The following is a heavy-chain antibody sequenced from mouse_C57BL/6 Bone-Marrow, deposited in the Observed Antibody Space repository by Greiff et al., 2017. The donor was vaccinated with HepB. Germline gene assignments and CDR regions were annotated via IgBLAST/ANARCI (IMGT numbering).Heavy chain of an antibody. V-gene: IGHV1-85*01. Sequence: VQLQQSGPELVKPGASVKLSCKASGYTFTSYDINWVKQRPGQGLEWIGWIYPRDGSTKYNEKFKGKATLTADTSSSTAYMELHSLTSEDSAVYFCARPSTTVVVPFDYWGQGTTLTVSS. D-gene: IGHD1-1*01. CDR3: ARPSTTVVVPFDY. CDR1: GYTFTSYD. J-gene: IGHJ2*01. CDR2: IYPRDGST.